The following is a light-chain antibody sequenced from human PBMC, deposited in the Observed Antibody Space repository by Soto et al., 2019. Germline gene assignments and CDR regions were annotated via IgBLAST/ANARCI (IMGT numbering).Light chain of an antibody. CDR1: SGDVGGYKY. CDR2: DVS. V-gene: IGLV2-11*01. J-gene: IGLJ2*01. Sequence: QSALTQPRSVSGSPGQSVTISCTGTSGDVGGYKYVSWYQQHPGKAPKVMIYDVSKRPSGVPDRFSGSKSGNTASLTISGLQAEDEADYYCCSYAGSLDVVFGGGTQLTVL. CDR3: CSYAGSLDVV.